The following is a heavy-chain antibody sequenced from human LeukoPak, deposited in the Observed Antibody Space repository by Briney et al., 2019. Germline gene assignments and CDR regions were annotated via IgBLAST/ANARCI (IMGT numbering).Heavy chain of an antibody. Sequence: ASVKVSCKASGYTFTSYGISWVRQAPGQGLEWMGWISAYNGNTNYAQKLQGRATMTTDTSTSTAYMELRSLRSDDTAAYYCARERAEQWLVPSTDYWGQGPLVTVSS. CDR3: ARERAEQWLVPSTDY. V-gene: IGHV1-18*01. CDR2: ISAYNGNT. J-gene: IGHJ4*02. D-gene: IGHD6-19*01. CDR1: GYTFTSYG.